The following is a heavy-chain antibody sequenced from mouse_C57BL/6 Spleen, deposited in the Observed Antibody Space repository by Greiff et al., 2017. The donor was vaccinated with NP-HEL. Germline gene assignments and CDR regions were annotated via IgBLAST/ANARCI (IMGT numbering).Heavy chain of an antibody. Sequence: EVKLMESGEGLVKPGGSLKLSCAASGFTFSSYAMSWVRQTPEKRLEWVAYISSGGDYIYYADTVKGRFSISRDNARNTLYLQMSSLKSEDTPMYYCTRGYYFDYWGQGTTLTVSS. CDR3: TRGYYFDY. CDR2: ISSGGDYI. J-gene: IGHJ2*01. V-gene: IGHV5-9-1*02. CDR1: GFTFSSYA.